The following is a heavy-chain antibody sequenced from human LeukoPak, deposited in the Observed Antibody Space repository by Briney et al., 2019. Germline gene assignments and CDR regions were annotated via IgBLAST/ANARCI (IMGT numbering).Heavy chain of an antibody. D-gene: IGHD4-23*01. J-gene: IGHJ3*02. Sequence: SETLSLTCTVSGYSISSGYYRGWIRQPPGKGLEWIGSIYHSGSTYHNPSLKSRVTISVDTSKNQFSLKLSSVTAADTAVYYCARDPYGGNDAFDIWGQGTMVTVSS. CDR3: ARDPYGGNDAFDI. CDR2: IYHSGST. V-gene: IGHV4-38-2*02. CDR1: GYSISSGYY.